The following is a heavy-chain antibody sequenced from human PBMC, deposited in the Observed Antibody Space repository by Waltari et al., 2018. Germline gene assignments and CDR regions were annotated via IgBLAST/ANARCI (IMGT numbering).Heavy chain of an antibody. V-gene: IGHV3-30*18. J-gene: IGHJ4*02. Sequence: QVQLVESGGGVVQPGRSLRLSCAASGFTFSSYGMHWVRQAPGKGLEWVAVISYDGSNKYYADSVKGRFTISRDNSKNTLYLQMNSLRAEDTAVYYCAKDSGPYYDFWSGYCDYWGQ. CDR1: GFTFSSYG. CDR2: ISYDGSNK. D-gene: IGHD3-3*01. CDR3: AKDSGPYYDFWSGYCDY.